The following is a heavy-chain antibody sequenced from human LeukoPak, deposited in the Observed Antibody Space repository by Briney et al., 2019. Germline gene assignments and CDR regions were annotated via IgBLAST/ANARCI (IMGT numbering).Heavy chain of an antibody. CDR2: INPNSGGT. V-gene: IGHV1-2*02. CDR3: ARPDDGTSIPDY. J-gene: IGHJ4*02. Sequence: ASVKVSCKASGYTFTDYGIAWVRQAPGQGLEWMGWINPNSGGTNYAQKFQGRVTMTRDTSMSTAYMELSRLRSDDTAVYYCARPDDGTSIPDYWGQGTLVTVSS. CDR1: GYTFTDYG. D-gene: IGHD2-2*01.